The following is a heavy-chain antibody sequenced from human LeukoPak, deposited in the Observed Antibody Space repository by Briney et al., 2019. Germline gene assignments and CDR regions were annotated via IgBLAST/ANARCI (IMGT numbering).Heavy chain of an antibody. V-gene: IGHV4-59*08. D-gene: IGHD2-2*01. Sequence: SETLSLTCTVSGGSISSYYWSWIRQPPGKGLEWIGSIHYSGSTTYNPSLKSPVTISVDTSKNQFSLKLSSVTAADTAVYYGARRLGSSSTGFGYWGQGTLVTVSS. CDR2: IHYSGST. CDR1: GGSISSYY. CDR3: ARRLGSSSTGFGY. J-gene: IGHJ4*02.